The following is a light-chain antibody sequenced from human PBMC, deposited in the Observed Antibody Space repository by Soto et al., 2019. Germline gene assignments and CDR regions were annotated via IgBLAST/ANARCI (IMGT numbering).Light chain of an antibody. CDR1: SRDVGGYNL. Sequence: QSALTQPASVSGSPGQSLVISCTGTSRDVGGYNLVSWYQQHPGKAPKLIIYEGNKRPSGLSSRFSGSKSGNTASLTISGLQAEDEADYYCCSYAGFSSFVFGTATNLTVL. CDR2: EGN. CDR3: CSYAGFSSFV. V-gene: IGLV2-23*03. J-gene: IGLJ1*01.